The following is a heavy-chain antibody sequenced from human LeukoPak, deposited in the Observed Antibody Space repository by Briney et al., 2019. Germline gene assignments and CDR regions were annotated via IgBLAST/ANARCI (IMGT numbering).Heavy chain of an antibody. J-gene: IGHJ5*02. CDR1: GFTYDDYG. CDR3: ARGLDYYDSSGQGS. V-gene: IGHV3-20*04. CDR2: INWNGGST. Sequence: PGGSLRLSCAASGFTYDDYGMSWVRQAPGKGLEWVSGINWNGGSTGYADSVKGRFTISRDNAKNSLYLQMNSLRAEDTALYYCARGLDYYDSSGQGSWGQGTLVTVSS. D-gene: IGHD3-22*01.